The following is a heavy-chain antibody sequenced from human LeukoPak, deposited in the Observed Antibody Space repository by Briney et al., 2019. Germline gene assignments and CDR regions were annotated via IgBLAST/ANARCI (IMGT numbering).Heavy chain of an antibody. D-gene: IGHD2-2*02. CDR3: ARGYCSSTSCYTPLYSLDV. J-gene: IGHJ6*02. Sequence: ASVKVSCKASGYTFTGYYMHWVRQAPGQGLEWMGRINPNSGGTNYAQKFQGRVTMTRDTSISTAYMELSRLRSDDMAVYYCARGYCSSTSCYTPLYSLDVWGQGTTVTVSS. V-gene: IGHV1-2*06. CDR2: INPNSGGT. CDR1: GYTFTGYY.